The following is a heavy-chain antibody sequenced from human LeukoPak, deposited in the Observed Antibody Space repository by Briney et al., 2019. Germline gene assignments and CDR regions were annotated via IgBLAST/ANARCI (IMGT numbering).Heavy chain of an antibody. Sequence: SETLSLTCTVSGGSISSDYWNWIRQPPGQGLEWIGYIHYSGSTFYNPSLKSRVTISVDSSKNQFSLQLSSVTAADTAVYYCARQGYSRGYFSLDYWGQGTLVTVSS. J-gene: IGHJ4*02. D-gene: IGHD2-15*01. CDR3: ARQGYSRGYFSLDY. V-gene: IGHV4-59*08. CDR1: GGSISSDY. CDR2: IHYSGST.